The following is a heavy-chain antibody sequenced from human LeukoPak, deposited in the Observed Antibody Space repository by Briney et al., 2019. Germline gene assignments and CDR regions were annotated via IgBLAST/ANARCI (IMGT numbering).Heavy chain of an antibody. D-gene: IGHD1-26*01. V-gene: IGHV3-30*02. J-gene: IGHJ4*02. CDR1: GFTFSSYS. CDR2: IRYDGSNE. CDR3: AKDTGGGTYYLDY. Sequence: PGGSLRLSCAASGFTFSSYSMTWVRQAPGKGLEWVTFIRYDGSNEYYADSVKGRFTISRDNSKNTLYLQMNSLRAEDTAVYYCAKDTGGGTYYLDYWGQGTLVTVSS.